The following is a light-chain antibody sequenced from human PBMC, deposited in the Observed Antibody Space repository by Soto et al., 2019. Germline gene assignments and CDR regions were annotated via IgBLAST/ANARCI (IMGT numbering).Light chain of an antibody. Sequence: QSALTQPASVSGSPGQSVAISCTGTSNDVGAYNYVSWYQQHPGKAPKLLLSEVSNRPSGVSDRFSGSKSGNTASLTISGLQAEDEADYYCSSLTTSFTYVFGTGTKLTVL. CDR3: SSLTTSFTYV. V-gene: IGLV2-14*01. J-gene: IGLJ1*01. CDR1: SNDVGAYNY. CDR2: EVS.